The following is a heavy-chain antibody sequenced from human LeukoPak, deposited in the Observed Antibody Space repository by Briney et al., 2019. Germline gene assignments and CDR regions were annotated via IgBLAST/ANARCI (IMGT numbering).Heavy chain of an antibody. Sequence: QPGGSLRLSCAASGFTFSSYWMHWVRQAPGKGLVWVSRINSDGSSTSYADSVKGRFTISRDNAKNTLYLQMNSLRAEDTAVYYCARAGRYSSGWYWFDYWGQGTLVTVSS. CDR2: INSDGSST. CDR3: ARAGRYSSGWYWFDY. D-gene: IGHD6-19*01. CDR1: GFTFSSYW. J-gene: IGHJ4*02. V-gene: IGHV3-74*01.